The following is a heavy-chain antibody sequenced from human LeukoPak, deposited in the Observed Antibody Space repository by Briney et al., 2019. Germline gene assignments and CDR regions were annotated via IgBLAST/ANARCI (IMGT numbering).Heavy chain of an antibody. Sequence: AVKVSCKASGGTFSSYAISWVRQAPGQGLEWMGRIIPIFGTANYAQKFQGRVTITTDESTSTAYMELSSLRSEDTAVYYCARDPFIYDSSGFDYWGQGTLVTVSS. CDR3: ARDPFIYDSSGFDY. V-gene: IGHV1-69*05. CDR2: IIPIFGTA. CDR1: GGTFSSYA. D-gene: IGHD3-22*01. J-gene: IGHJ4*02.